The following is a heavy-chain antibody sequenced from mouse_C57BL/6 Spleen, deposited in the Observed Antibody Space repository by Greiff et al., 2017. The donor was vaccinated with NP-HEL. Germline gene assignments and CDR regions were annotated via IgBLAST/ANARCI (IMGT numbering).Heavy chain of an antibody. CDR1: GYSISSGYY. CDR3: AGYYARMCY. V-gene: IGHV3-6*01. CDR2: ISYDGSN. D-gene: IGHD1-1*02. J-gene: IGHJ4*01. Sequence: EVKLQESGPGLVKPSQSLSLTCSVTGYSISSGYYWNWIRQFPGKKLEWMGYISYDGSNNYNPSLQNRIPITRDTSKNQFFLKLNSVTTEDTATYYCAGYYARMCYWGQGTSVTVSS.